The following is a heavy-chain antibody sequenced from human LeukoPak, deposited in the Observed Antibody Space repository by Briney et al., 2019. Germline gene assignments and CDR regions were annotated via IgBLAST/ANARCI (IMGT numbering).Heavy chain of an antibody. V-gene: IGHV4-34*01. Sequence: SETLSLTCAVYGGSFSGYYWSWIRQPPGKGLEWIGEINHSGSTNYNPSLKSRVTISVDTSKNQFSLKLSSVTAADTAVYYCAGGYPLDIVVVRWPYYYYGMDVWGQGTTVTVSS. CDR3: AGGYPLDIVVVRWPYYYYGMDV. CDR2: INHSGST. D-gene: IGHD2-2*03. CDR1: GGSFSGYY. J-gene: IGHJ6*02.